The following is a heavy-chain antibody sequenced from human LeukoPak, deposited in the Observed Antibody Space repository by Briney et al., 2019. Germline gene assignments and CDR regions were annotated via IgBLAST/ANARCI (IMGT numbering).Heavy chain of an antibody. J-gene: IGHJ4*02. D-gene: IGHD2-2*02. CDR3: ARDAPCTTSTCYKQIDS. Sequence: PGGSLRLSCAASGFTFSDYYMSWIRQAPGKGLEWVSYISSSGSTIYYADSVKGRFTISRDDAKNSLYLQLNSLRADDTAVYYCARDAPCTTSTCYKQIDSWGQGTLVTVSS. CDR1: GFTFSDYY. CDR2: ISSSGSTI. V-gene: IGHV3-11*04.